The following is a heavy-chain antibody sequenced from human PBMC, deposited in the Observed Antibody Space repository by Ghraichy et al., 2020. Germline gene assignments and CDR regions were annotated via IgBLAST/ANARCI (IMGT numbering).Heavy chain of an antibody. Sequence: RGSLRLSCVGSGFTFSSYSMNWVRQSPGKGLEWVSYITSSSRTIFYADSVKGRFTVSRDNAQNSLYLQMNSLRDEDTADYYCARGSRVVRFYYYDGMDVWGQGTTVTVSS. CDR1: GFTFSSYS. V-gene: IGHV3-48*02. D-gene: IGHD4-23*01. CDR3: ARGSRVVRFYYYDGMDV. CDR2: ITSSSRTI. J-gene: IGHJ6*02.